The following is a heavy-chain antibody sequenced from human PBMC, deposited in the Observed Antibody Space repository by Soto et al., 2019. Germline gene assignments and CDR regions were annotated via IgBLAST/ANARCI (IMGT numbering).Heavy chain of an antibody. Sequence: GGSLRLSCAASGFTFSSYWMSWVRQAPGKGLEWVANIKQDGSEKYYVDSVKGRFTISRDNAKNSLYLQMNSQRAEDTAVYYCARDGPVGAAGAFDIWGQGTMVTVSS. CDR1: GFTFSSYW. CDR2: IKQDGSEK. CDR3: ARDGPVGAAGAFDI. D-gene: IGHD2-15*01. V-gene: IGHV3-7*03. J-gene: IGHJ3*02.